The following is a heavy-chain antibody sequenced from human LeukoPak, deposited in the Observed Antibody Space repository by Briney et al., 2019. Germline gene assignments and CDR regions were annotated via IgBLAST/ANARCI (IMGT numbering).Heavy chain of an antibody. CDR1: GGSISSSSYY. D-gene: IGHD3-10*01. V-gene: IGHV4-61*05. CDR3: AGQGKYYFDY. Sequence: PSETLSLTCTVSGGSISSSSYYWGWIRQPPGKGLEWIGYIYYSGSTNYNPSLKSRVTISVDTSKNQFSLKLSSVTAADTAVYYCAGQGKYYFDYWGQGTLVTVSS. J-gene: IGHJ4*02. CDR2: IYYSGST.